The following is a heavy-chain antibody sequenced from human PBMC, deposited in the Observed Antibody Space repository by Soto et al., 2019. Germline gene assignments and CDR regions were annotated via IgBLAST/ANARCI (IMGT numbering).Heavy chain of an antibody. CDR2: IYSGGSA. CDR3: ARHGYSYGGGYFAY. D-gene: IGHD5-18*01. V-gene: IGHV3-66*04. CDR1: GFTVSSNY. J-gene: IGHJ4*02. Sequence: PGGSLRLSCAASGFTVSSNYISWVRQAPGKGLEWVSVIYSGGSAYYADSVKGRFTISRDNSKNTLYLQMNSLRAEDTAVYYCARHGYSYGGGYFAYWGQGTLVTVSS.